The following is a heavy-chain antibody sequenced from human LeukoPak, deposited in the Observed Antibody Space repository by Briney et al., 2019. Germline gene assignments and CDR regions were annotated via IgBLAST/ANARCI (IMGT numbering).Heavy chain of an antibody. CDR2: ISSSSSAI. CDR1: GITFSSYS. V-gene: IGHV3-48*02. J-gene: IGHJ6*02. Sequence: GGSLRHSCAVSGITFSSYSMNWVRQAPGKGLEWVSYISSSSSAIYYADSVKGRFTISRDNAKNSLYLQMNSLRDEDTAVYYCATRTGTNYYYYGMDVWGQGTTVTVSS. D-gene: IGHD1-7*01. CDR3: ATRTGTNYYYYGMDV.